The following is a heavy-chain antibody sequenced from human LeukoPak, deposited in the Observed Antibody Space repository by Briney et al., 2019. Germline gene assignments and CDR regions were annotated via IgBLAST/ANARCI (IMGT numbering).Heavy chain of an antibody. CDR1: GFTFGSYA. CDR2: ISGSGGRT. CDR3: AKEWYYDTSGYSFCCDC. D-gene: IGHD3-22*01. J-gene: IGHJ4*02. Sequence: GGSLRLSCAASGFTFGSYAMSWVRQAPGKGLEWVSAISGSGGRTYYADSVKGRFTISRDNSKNTLFLQMNSLRAGDTAVYYCAKEWYYDTSGYSFCCDCWGQGTLVTVSS. V-gene: IGHV3-23*01.